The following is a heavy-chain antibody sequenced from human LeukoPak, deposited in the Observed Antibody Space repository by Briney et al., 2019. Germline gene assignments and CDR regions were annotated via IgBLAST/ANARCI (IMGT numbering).Heavy chain of an antibody. CDR1: GYPFSSYS. D-gene: IGHD5-18*01. CDR3: ARDAVDTANAV. J-gene: IGHJ6*02. CDR2: ISVSGGVR. Sequence: GGSLRLSCVASGYPFSSYSMNWIRQAPGKGLEWVSYISVSGGVRSYADSVKGRFTISRDDARNSLYLQMNSLKDEDTAVYYCARDAVDTANAVWGQGTTVTVSS. V-gene: IGHV3-48*02.